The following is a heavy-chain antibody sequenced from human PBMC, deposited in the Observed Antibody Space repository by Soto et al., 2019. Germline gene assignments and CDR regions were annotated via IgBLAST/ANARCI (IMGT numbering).Heavy chain of an antibody. Sequence: SETLSLTCAVYGGSFSGYYWSWIRQPPGKGLEWIGEINHSGSTNYNPSLKSRVTISVDTSKNQFSLKLSSVTAADTAVYYCARGNKMYSSSSAMDVWGKGTTVTVSS. D-gene: IGHD6-6*01. V-gene: IGHV4-34*01. CDR1: GGSFSGYY. CDR3: ARGNKMYSSSSAMDV. CDR2: INHSGST. J-gene: IGHJ6*04.